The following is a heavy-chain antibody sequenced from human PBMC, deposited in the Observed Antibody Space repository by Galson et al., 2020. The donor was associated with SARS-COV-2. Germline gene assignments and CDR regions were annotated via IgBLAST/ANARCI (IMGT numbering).Heavy chain of an antibody. J-gene: IGHJ4*02. V-gene: IGHV3-30*18. CDR3: AKIQGGVLFGELFL. CDR1: GFIFSSYG. D-gene: IGHD3-10*02. Sequence: QLGESLKISCAASGFIFSSYGLHWVRQAPGKGLEWVAVISYDGSNKYYADSVKGRFTISRDNSKNTLYLQMNSLRAEDTAVYYCAKIQGGVLFGELFLWGQGTLVTVSS. CDR2: ISYDGSNK.